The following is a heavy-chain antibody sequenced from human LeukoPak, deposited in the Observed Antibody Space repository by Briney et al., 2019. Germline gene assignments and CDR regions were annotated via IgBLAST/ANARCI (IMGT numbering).Heavy chain of an antibody. Sequence: GRSLRLSCAASGFTFSSYGMHWVRQAPGKGLEWVSYISSGSTTIYYADSVKGRFTISRDNAKNSVYLLMNSLRAEDTAVYYCARDPPYDAFDIWGQGTMVTVSS. CDR1: GFTFSSYG. CDR3: ARDPPYDAFDI. CDR2: ISSGSTTI. V-gene: IGHV3-48*04. J-gene: IGHJ3*02.